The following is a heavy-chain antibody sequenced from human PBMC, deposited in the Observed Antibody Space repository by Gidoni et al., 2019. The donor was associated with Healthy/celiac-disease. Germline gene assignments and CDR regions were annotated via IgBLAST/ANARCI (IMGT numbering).Heavy chain of an antibody. CDR2: ISSSSSTI. V-gene: IGHV3-48*04. Sequence: EVQLVESGGGLVQPGGYLRLSFAAAGIPFSSYSMNGVRQAPVKGLEWVSYISSSSSTIYYADSVKGRFTISRDNAKNSLYLQMNSLRAEDTSVYYCARDGGKATYYYDSSGSPQEAFDIWGQGTMVTVSS. CDR1: GIPFSSYS. CDR3: ARDGGKATYYYDSSGSPQEAFDI. J-gene: IGHJ3*02. D-gene: IGHD3-22*01.